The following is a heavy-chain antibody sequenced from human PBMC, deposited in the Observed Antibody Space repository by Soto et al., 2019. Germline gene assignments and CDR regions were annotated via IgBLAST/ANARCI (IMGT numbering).Heavy chain of an antibody. D-gene: IGHD6-13*01. V-gene: IGHV4-59*01. Sequence: ETLSLTCPVSGDSIRSSYWSWVRQPPGRGLEWIGYVYHTGTTNSNPSLKSRVTISPDTSKNLFSLKLISVTPADTAVYFCERDMSGGSSWYEFDSWGPGTLVTVYS. CDR2: VYHTGTT. J-gene: IGHJ4*02. CDR1: GDSIRSSY. CDR3: ERDMSGGSSWYEFDS.